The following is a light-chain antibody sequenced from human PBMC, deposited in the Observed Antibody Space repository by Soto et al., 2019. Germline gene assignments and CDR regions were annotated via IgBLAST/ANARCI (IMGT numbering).Light chain of an antibody. CDR3: QQSYSTPMYT. CDR1: QYISGY. Sequence: DIQMTQSPSSLSASVGDSVTITCRASQYISGYLNWYQQKPGKAPQLLIYASSTLQSGVPSRFSGSGAGTDFSLTITSLQPADFATYYYQQSYSTPMYTFGQGTKVEI. CDR2: ASS. V-gene: IGKV1-39*01. J-gene: IGKJ2*01.